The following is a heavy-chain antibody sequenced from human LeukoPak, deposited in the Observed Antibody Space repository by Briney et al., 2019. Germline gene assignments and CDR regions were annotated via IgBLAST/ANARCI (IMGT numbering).Heavy chain of an antibody. D-gene: IGHD6-13*01. Sequence: GGTLRLSCAASGFTISSNFVTWVRHPPGKGLEWLSIIYSGCGTDYSDSVKGRFTISRDNSKNTVYLQMKSLRAEDLAMYQCARKSLGIVAAGTFFGSWGQGTLVTVSS. CDR2: IYSGCGT. V-gene: IGHV3-53*01. J-gene: IGHJ5*02. CDR3: ARKSLGIVAAGTFFGS. CDR1: GFTISSNF.